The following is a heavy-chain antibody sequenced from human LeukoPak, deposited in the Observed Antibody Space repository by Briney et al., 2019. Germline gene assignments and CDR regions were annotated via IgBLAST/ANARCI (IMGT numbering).Heavy chain of an antibody. CDR3: ARGPFLSAFDI. V-gene: IGHV4-4*07. D-gene: IGHD2/OR15-2a*01. J-gene: IGHJ3*02. CDR1: GGSISSYY. CDR2: IYTTGST. Sequence: ASETLSLTCTVSGGSISSYYWSWIRQPAGKGLEWIGRIYTTGSTNYNPSLKSRVTMSVDTSENQFSLKLSSVTAADTAVYYCARGPFLSAFDIWGQGTMVTVSS.